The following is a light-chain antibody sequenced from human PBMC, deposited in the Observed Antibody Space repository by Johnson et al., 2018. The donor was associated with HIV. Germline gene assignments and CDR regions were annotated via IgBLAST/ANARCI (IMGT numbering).Light chain of an antibody. J-gene: IGLJ1*01. CDR1: SSHIGNNY. V-gene: IGLV1-51*01. CDR3: GTWDSSLSASYV. CDR2: DNN. Sequence: SVLTQPPSVSAAPGQKVTISCSGSSSHIGNNYVSWYQQLPGTAPKLLIYDNNKRPSGIPDRFSGSKSGTSATLGITGLQTGDEADYYCGTWDSSLSASYVFGTGTKVTVL.